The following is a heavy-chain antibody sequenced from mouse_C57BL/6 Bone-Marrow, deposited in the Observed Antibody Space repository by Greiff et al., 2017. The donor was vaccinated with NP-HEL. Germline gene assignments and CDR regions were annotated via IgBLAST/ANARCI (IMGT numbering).Heavy chain of an antibody. Sequence: VQLQQSGPGLAKPSQTLSLTCSVTGYSITSAYWNWIRKFPGNKLEYMGYISYSGSTYYNPSLKSRISITRDTSKNQYYLQLNSVTTEDTATYYCARSPLWLRRNYYAMDYWGQGTSVTVSS. J-gene: IGHJ4*01. D-gene: IGHD2-2*01. V-gene: IGHV3-8*01. CDR2: ISYSGST. CDR3: ARSPLWLRRNYYAMDY. CDR1: GYSITSAY.